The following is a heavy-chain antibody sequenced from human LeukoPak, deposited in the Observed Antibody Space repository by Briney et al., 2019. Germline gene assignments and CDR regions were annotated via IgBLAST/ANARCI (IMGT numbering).Heavy chain of an antibody. Sequence: VGSLRLSCVASGFTFEDYGMAWVRQRPGKGVEWLFGTYWAVVTTGSADSVEGRFIMSRDNGKSSVSLQMNSLTVEDSALSSCARLPPEEDLSGFDYHYYYMYVWGQGTTVTVSS. CDR2: TYWAVVTT. D-gene: IGHD3/OR15-3a*01. J-gene: IGHJ6*03. CDR1: GFTFEDYG. CDR3: ARLPPEEDLSGFDYHYYYMYV. V-gene: IGHV3-20*04.